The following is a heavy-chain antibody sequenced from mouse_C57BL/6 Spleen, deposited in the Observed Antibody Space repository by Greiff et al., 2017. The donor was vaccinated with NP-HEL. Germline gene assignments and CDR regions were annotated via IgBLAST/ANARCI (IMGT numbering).Heavy chain of an antibody. CDR3: ARAGGNYDYFDY. V-gene: IGHV3-1*01. J-gene: IGHJ2*01. CDR1: GYSITSGYD. D-gene: IGHD1-1*02. Sequence: EVQGVESGPGMVKPSQSLSLTCTVTGYSITSGYDWHWIRHFPGNKLEWLGYISYSGSTNYNPSLKSRISITHDTSKNHFFLKLNSVTTEDTATYYCARAGGNYDYFDYWGQGTTLTVSS. CDR2: ISYSGST.